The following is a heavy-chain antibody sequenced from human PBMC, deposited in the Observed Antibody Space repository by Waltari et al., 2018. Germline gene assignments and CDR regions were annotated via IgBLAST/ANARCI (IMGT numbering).Heavy chain of an antibody. J-gene: IGHJ4*02. V-gene: IGHV4-4*08. D-gene: IGHD3-22*01. CDR1: GGSISSYF. CDR2: IHPSGNT. Sequence: QVQLQESGPGLLKHSETLSLTCSDPGGSISSYFWNWFRQPPGKGLEWIGYIHPSGNTKCNPSLKSRVTMSVDTSTSQFSLRLTSVTAADTAVYYCARWDASGRYYGDWGQGTPVTVSS. CDR3: ARWDASGRYYGD.